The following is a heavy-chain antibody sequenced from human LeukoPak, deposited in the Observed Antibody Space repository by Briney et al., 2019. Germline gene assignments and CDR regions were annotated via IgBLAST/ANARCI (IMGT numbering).Heavy chain of an antibody. J-gene: IGHJ4*02. Sequence: QAGGSLRLSCAASGFTFSSYAMSWVRQAPGKGLEWVSAISGSGGSTYYADSVKGRFTISRDNSKNTLYLQMNSLRAEDTAVYYCAKDSVTKYDSWSGPTYFVDYWGQGTLVTVSS. CDR2: ISGSGGST. CDR3: AKDSVTKYDSWSGPTYFVDY. CDR1: GFTFSSYA. D-gene: IGHD3-3*01. V-gene: IGHV3-23*01.